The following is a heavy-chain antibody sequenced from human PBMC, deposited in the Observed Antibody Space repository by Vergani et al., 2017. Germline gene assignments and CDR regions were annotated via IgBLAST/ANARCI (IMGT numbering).Heavy chain of an antibody. CDR1: GYSFTSYW. CDR2: IKSKTDGGTA. D-gene: IGHD2-21*01. CDR3: TSCPTSWGGDCRFDY. V-gene: IGHV3-15*01. Sequence: EVQLVQSGAEVKKPGESLKISCKGSGYSFTSYWIGWVRQAPGKGLEWVGRIKSKTDGGTADYAAPVKGRFTISRDDSKNTLYLQMNSLKTEDTAVYYCTSCPTSWGGDCRFDYWGQGILVTVSS. J-gene: IGHJ4*02.